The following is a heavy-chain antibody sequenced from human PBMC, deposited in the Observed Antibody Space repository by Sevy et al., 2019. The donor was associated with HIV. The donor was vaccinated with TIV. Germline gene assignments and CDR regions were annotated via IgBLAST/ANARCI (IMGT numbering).Heavy chain of an antibody. D-gene: IGHD3-9*01. Sequence: SETLSLTCSISGGSVSSANDYWTWIRQPPGKGLEWIGNIFYFGSTNYSPSLKSRVSISLDISKMQYSLKLTSVTAADTAVYFCARDQYYAISTGIYAMDVWGQGTTVTVSS. CDR2: IFYFGST. CDR1: GGSVSSANDY. J-gene: IGHJ6*02. V-gene: IGHV4-61*01. CDR3: ARDQYYAISTGIYAMDV.